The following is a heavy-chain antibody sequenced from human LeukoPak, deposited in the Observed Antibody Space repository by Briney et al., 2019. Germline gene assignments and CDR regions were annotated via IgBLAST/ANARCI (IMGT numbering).Heavy chain of an antibody. CDR1: GGSFSGYY. CDR3: ARLKSRVCFDY. J-gene: IGHJ4*02. D-gene: IGHD6-13*01. V-gene: IGHV4-34*01. Sequence: SETLSLTCAVYGGSFSGYYWSWIRQPPGKGLEWIGEINHSGSTNYNPSLKSRVTISVDTSKNQFSLKLSSVTAADTAVYYCARLKSRVCFDYWGQGTLVTVSS. CDR2: INHSGST.